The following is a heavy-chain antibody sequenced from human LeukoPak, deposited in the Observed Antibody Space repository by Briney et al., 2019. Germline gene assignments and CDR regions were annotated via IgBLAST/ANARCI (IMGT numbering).Heavy chain of an antibody. J-gene: IGHJ5*02. D-gene: IGHD2-2*02. CDR3: ARDLYCSSTSCYKGFDP. V-gene: IGHV1-18*01. Sequence: ASVKVSCKASGYTFTSYGISWVRQAPGQGLEWMGWISAYNGSTNYAQKLQGRVTMTTDTSTSTAYMELRSLRSDDTAVYYCARDLYCSSTSCYKGFDPWGQGTLVTVSS. CDR1: GYTFTSYG. CDR2: ISAYNGST.